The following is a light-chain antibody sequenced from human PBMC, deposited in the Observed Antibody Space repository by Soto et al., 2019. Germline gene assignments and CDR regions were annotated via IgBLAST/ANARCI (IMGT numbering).Light chain of an antibody. V-gene: IGKV3-15*01. CDR2: RAT. Sequence: IMMTQAPATLSVSPGERVTLSCRGSERLSSKLAWSQQKPGPAPRLLIYRATNRATGIPARFSGSGSGTEFTLTISSLQSEDFAVYCCQQYTTWCSISFGQGTQLEIK. CDR3: QQYTTWCSIS. J-gene: IGKJ5*01. CDR1: ERLSSK.